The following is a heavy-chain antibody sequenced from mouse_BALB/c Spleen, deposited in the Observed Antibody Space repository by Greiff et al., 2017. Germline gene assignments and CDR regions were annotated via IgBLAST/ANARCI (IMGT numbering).Heavy chain of an antibody. CDR2: ISSGGSYT. CDR3: ASNYGSSYGYWYFDV. V-gene: IGHV5-9-4*01. J-gene: IGHJ1*01. D-gene: IGHD1-1*01. CDR1: GFTFSSYA. Sequence: EVHLVESGGGLVKPGGSLKLSCAASGFTFSSYAMSWVRQSPEKRLEWVAEISSGGSYTYYPDTVTGRFTISRDNAKNTLYLEMSSLRSEDTAMYYCASNYGSSYGYWYFDVWGAGTTVTVSS.